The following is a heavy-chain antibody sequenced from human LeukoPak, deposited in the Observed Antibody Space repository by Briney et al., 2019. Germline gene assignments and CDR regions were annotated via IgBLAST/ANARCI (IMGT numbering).Heavy chain of an antibody. CDR3: AKHSSGWWYFDL. J-gene: IGHJ2*01. Sequence: SETLSLTCTVSGGSISSYYWSWIRQPAGKGLEWTGRIYTSGSTNYNPSLKSRVTMSVDTSKNQFSLKLSSVTAADTAVYYCAKHSSGWWYFDLWGRGTLVTVSS. CDR2: IYTSGST. CDR1: GGSISSYY. V-gene: IGHV4-4*07. D-gene: IGHD6-19*01.